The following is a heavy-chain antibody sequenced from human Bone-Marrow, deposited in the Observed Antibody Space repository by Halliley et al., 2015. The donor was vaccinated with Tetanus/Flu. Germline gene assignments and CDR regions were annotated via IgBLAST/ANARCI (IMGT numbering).Heavy chain of an antibody. CDR3: AMGAGWLIDS. Sequence: KGLGGVGYSHFRGNTNSNPSLKSRVTISADMSENQFSLKGTSVAAADTAVYYCAMGAGWLIDSWGQGTLVTVSS. CDR2: SHFRGNT. J-gene: IGHJ4*02. D-gene: IGHD5-12*01. V-gene: IGHV4-59*01.